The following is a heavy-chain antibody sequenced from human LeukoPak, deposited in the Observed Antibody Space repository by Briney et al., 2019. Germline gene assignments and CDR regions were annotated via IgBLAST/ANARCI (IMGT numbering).Heavy chain of an antibody. D-gene: IGHD4-17*01. CDR2: IYSGGST. CDR1: GFTVSSNY. CDR3: ARGPETVAFDI. Sequence: GGSLRLSCAASGFTVSSNYMSWVRQAPGKGLEWVSVIYSGGSTYYADSVKGRFTISRDNSKNTLYLQMNSLRAEDTAVYYCARGPETVAFDIWGQGTMVTVSS. V-gene: IGHV3-53*01. J-gene: IGHJ3*02.